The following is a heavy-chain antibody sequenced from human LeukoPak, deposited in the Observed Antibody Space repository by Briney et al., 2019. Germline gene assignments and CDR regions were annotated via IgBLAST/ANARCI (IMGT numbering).Heavy chain of an antibody. Sequence: GGSLRLSCAASGFTFGMYAMSWVRQAPGKGLEWVSTLSSSGGSTYYADSVKGRFTISGDESKNTLSLQMNSLRPEDTAVYYCAKNAAGIVLMIYAPLDSWGQGTLVTVSS. J-gene: IGHJ4*02. CDR1: GFTFGMYA. D-gene: IGHD2-8*01. CDR3: AKNAAGIVLMIYAPLDS. CDR2: LSSSGGST. V-gene: IGHV3-23*01.